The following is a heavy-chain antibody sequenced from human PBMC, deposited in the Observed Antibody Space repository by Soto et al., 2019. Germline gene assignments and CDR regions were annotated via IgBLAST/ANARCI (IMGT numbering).Heavy chain of an antibody. D-gene: IGHD2-2*01. CDR1: GYTFTSYD. CDR2: MNPNSGNT. Sequence: QVQLVQSGAEVKKPGASVKVSCKASGYTFTSYDINWVRQATGQGLEWMGWMNPNSGNTGYAQKFQGRVTMTRNTSISTAYMELSSLRSEDTAVYYCARDRTVLVPAAPSYGMDVWGQGTTVTVSS. V-gene: IGHV1-8*01. J-gene: IGHJ6*02. CDR3: ARDRTVLVPAAPSYGMDV.